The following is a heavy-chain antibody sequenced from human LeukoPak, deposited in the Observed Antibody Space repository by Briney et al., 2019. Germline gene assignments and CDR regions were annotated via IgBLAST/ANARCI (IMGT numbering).Heavy chain of an antibody. CDR2: INPNSGGT. J-gene: IGHJ1*01. Sequence: ASVKVSCKASGYTFTGYYMHWVRQAPGQGLERMGWINPNSGGTNYAQKFQGRVTMTRDTSISTAYMELSRLRSDDTAVYYCARDLSSQIVGAPALGYFQHWSQGTLVTVSS. D-gene: IGHD1-26*01. CDR1: GYTFTGYY. V-gene: IGHV1-2*02. CDR3: ARDLSSQIVGAPALGYFQH.